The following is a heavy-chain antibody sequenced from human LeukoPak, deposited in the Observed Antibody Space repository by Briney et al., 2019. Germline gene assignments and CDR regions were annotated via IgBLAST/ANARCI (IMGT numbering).Heavy chain of an antibody. CDR3: ARDNIAVAGTQDY. J-gene: IGHJ4*02. V-gene: IGHV1-46*01. Sequence: EASVNVSCKASGYTLTSYYMHWVRQAPGQGLEWMGIINPSGGSTSYAQKFQGRVTMTRDTSTSTVYMELSSLRSEDTAVYYCARDNIAVAGTQDYWGQGTLVTVSS. CDR2: INPSGGST. D-gene: IGHD6-19*01. CDR1: GYTLTSYY.